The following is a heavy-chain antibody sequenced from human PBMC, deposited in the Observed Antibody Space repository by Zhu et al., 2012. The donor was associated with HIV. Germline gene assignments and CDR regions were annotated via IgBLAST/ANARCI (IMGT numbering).Heavy chain of an antibody. CDR3: ARGLTVVTPASDAFDI. CDR2: IYNSGNT. V-gene: IGHV4-59*01. Sequence: QVHLQESGPGLVKPSETLSLTCTVSRASISTYYWNWIRQPPGKGLEWIGFIYNSGNTNYSPSLKSRVSISVDTSKNRFSLDLTSVTTADTAVYYCARGLTVVTPASDAFDIWGQGTMVTVSS. J-gene: IGHJ3*02. D-gene: IGHD4-23*01. CDR1: RASISTYY.